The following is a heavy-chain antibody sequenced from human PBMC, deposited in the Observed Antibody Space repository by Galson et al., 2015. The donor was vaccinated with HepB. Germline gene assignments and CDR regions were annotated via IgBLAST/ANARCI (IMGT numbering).Heavy chain of an antibody. D-gene: IGHD2-8*02. CDR3: ARGGYVLVGGASQNNWFDS. J-gene: IGHJ5*01. V-gene: IGHV1-18*01. Sequence: SVKVSCKASGYTFSSYSITWVRQAPGQGLAWMGSISAYNRHTNYAQNFQDRVTMTTDTSTSTAYMELRRLRSDDTAVYYCARGGYVLVGGASQNNWFDSWGQGTLVTVSS. CDR2: ISAYNRHT. CDR1: GYTFSSYS.